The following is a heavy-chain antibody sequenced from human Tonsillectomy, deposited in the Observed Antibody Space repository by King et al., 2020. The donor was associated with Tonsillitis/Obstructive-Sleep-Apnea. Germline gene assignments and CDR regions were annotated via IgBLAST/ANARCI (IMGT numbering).Heavy chain of an antibody. V-gene: IGHV1-69*10. Sequence: QLVQSGAEVKKPGSSVKVSCKASGGTFSSYAISWVRQAPGQGLEWMGGIIPILNIANYAQMFQGRVTITADKSTSTAYMELSSLRSEDTAVYYCATTTSSNYISDYFDYWGQGTLVTVSS. D-gene: IGHD4-11*01. J-gene: IGHJ4*02. CDR2: IIPILNIA. CDR1: GGTFSSYA. CDR3: ATTTSSNYISDYFDY.